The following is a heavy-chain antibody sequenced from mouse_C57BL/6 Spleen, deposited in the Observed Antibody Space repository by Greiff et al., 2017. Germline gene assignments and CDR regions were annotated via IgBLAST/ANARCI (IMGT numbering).Heavy chain of an antibody. CDR3: AREDYGSSYGFAY. J-gene: IGHJ3*01. V-gene: IGHV3-6*01. Sequence: DVKLQEPGPGLVKPSQSLSLTCSVTGYSITSGYYWNWIRQFPGNQLEWMGYISYDGSNNYNPSLKNRISITRDTSKNQFFLKLNSVTTEDTATYYCAREDYGSSYGFAYWGQGTLVTVSA. CDR2: ISYDGSN. D-gene: IGHD1-1*01. CDR1: GYSITSGYY.